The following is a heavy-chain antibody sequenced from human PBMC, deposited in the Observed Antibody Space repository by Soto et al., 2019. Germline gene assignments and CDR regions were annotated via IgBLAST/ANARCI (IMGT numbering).Heavy chain of an antibody. V-gene: IGHV3-72*01. D-gene: IGHD3-10*01. Sequence: EVLLVESGGGLVQPGGSLRLSCAGTGFSFINHYMDWVRQAPGKGLEWVGRIRNKANSYTTEYAASVKGRFTISRDDSKNSLYLQTNSLKTEDPAVYYCARGTFDYWGQGTLVTVSS. CDR2: IRNKANSYTT. CDR3: ARGTFDY. CDR1: GFSFINHY. J-gene: IGHJ4*02.